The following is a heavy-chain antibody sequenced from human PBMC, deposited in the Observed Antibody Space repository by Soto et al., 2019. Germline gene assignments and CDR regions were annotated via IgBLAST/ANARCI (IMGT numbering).Heavy chain of an antibody. J-gene: IGHJ4*02. CDR3: ARGGHVVVVTAALDY. V-gene: IGHV1-3*01. D-gene: IGHD2-21*02. CDR1: GYSFTNSA. Sequence: APVQVSCKASGYSFTNSAIHWLRQAPGQRLEWMGWINAGSGSAKYSQHFLGRVTMTRDTSTSTLYMELTSLTSDETAIYYCARGGHVVVVTAALDYWGQGTLVTVSS. CDR2: INAGSGSA.